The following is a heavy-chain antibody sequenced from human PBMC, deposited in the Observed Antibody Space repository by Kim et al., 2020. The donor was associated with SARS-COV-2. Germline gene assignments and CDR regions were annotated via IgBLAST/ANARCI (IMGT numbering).Heavy chain of an antibody. Sequence: GESLKISCKGSGYSFTSYWISWVRQMPGKGLEWMGRIDPSDSYTNYSPSFQGHVTISADKSISTAYLQWSSLKAPDTAMYYCARRVGGTLYYYGMDVWGQGTTGTVSS. V-gene: IGHV5-10-1*01. CDR2: IDPSDSYT. D-gene: IGHD3-16*01. CDR1: GYSFTSYW. J-gene: IGHJ6*02. CDR3: ARRVGGTLYYYGMDV.